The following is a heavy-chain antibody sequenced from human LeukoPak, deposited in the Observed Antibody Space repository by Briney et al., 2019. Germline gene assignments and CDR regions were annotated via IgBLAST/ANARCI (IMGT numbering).Heavy chain of an antibody. Sequence: SETLSLTCAVYGGSFSGYYWSWIRQPPGKGLEWIGEINHSGSTNYNPSLKSRVTISVDTSKNQFFLKLSSVTAADTAVYYCAATHYYYDSSGYYYYYFDYWGQGTLVTVSS. CDR2: INHSGST. V-gene: IGHV4-34*01. J-gene: IGHJ4*02. CDR3: AATHYYYDSSGYYYYYFDY. D-gene: IGHD3-22*01. CDR1: GGSFSGYY.